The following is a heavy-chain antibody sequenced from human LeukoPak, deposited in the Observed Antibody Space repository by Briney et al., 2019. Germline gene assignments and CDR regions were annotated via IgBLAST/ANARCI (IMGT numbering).Heavy chain of an antibody. V-gene: IGHV4-31*03. CDR1: GGSISSGGYY. CDR3: ARFLYYSSSSEFDY. Sequence: SEILSLTCTVSGGSISSGGYYWSWIRQHPGKGLEWIGYIYYSGSTYYNPSLKSRVTISVDTSKNQFSLKLSSVTAADTAVYYCARFLYYSSSSEFDYWGQGTLVTVSS. J-gene: IGHJ4*02. D-gene: IGHD6-6*01. CDR2: IYYSGST.